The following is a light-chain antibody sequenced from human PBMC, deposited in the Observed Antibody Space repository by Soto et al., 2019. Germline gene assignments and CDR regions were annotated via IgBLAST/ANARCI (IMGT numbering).Light chain of an antibody. CDR1: QSFSSRY. J-gene: IGKJ1*01. V-gene: IGKV3-20*01. CDR2: GAS. Sequence: EIVLTQSPGTLSLSPGERATLSCRASQSFSSRYLAWYQLKLGQAPRLLIYGASSRATGIPDRFSGSGSGTDFTLTISRLEPEDFAVYYCQQYGSSPATFGQGTKVDIK. CDR3: QQYGSSPAT.